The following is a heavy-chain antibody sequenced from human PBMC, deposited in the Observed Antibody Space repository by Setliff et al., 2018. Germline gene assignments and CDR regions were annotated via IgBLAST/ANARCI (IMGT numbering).Heavy chain of an antibody. D-gene: IGHD5-12*01. Sequence: SETLSLTCTVSGVSISSTTYYWTWVRQPPGKGLEWIGTVSFFGITFYNPSLKSRVTMSLDTSKNQFSLKLRSVTAADTAVYYCARLGGLLVATMPFDYWGQGTLVTVSS. J-gene: IGHJ4*02. CDR2: VSFFGIT. CDR3: ARLGGLLVATMPFDY. CDR1: GVSISSTTYY. V-gene: IGHV4-39*01.